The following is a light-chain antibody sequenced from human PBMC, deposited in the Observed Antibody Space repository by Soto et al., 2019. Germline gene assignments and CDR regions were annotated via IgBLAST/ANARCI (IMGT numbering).Light chain of an antibody. CDR2: AAS. CDR3: QHYYIYPWT. V-gene: IGKV1-8*01. Sequence: AVLLTQSPSSFSASTGDRATITCRASQDIHNYLAWYQQVPGKAPKLLLYAASILQPGVPSRFSGSGSGTDFTLTIDGLQSEDFATYFCQHYYIYPWTFGQGTTV. J-gene: IGKJ1*01. CDR1: QDIHNY.